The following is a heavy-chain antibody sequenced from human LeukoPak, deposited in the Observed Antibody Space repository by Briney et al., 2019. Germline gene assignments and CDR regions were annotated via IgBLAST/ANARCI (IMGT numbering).Heavy chain of an antibody. J-gene: IGHJ4*02. V-gene: IGHV3-53*01. CDR2: IYSGGRT. CDR3: ARADAYSSTWCFDY. D-gene: IGHD6-13*01. Sequence: GGSLRLSCAASGFNVSSTYMNWVRQAPGKGLEWVSVIYSGGRTYYADSVKGRFTISRDNSKNTLYLQMNSLRAEDTAVYYCARADAYSSTWCFDYWGQGALVTVSS. CDR1: GFNVSSTY.